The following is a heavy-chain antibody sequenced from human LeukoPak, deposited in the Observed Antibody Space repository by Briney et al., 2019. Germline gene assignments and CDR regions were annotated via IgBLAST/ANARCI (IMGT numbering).Heavy chain of an antibody. J-gene: IGHJ4*02. CDR1: GYTFTGSY. CDR3: ARASYNDY. V-gene: IGHV1-2*02. D-gene: IGHD1-1*01. CDR2: INPKSGET. Sequence: ASVKVSCKASGYTFTGSYMHWVRQAPGQGLEWMGWINPKSGETNYAQNFQGRVTMTRDTSISTAYVELSSLRSDDTAVYYCARASYNDYWGQGTLVTVSS.